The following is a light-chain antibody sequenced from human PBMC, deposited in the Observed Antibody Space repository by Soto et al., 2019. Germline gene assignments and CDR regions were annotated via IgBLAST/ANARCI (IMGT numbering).Light chain of an antibody. CDR2: GAS. CDR3: QPYDASPT. V-gene: IGKV3-20*01. J-gene: IGKJ1*01. Sequence: EIVLTQSPGTLSLSAGERATLSCRASQSVTNNYLAWYQQKPGQAPTVLIYGASTRATGIPDRFSGSGSGTDFTLTISRLEPEDLAVYYCQPYDASPTFGQGTKVEIK. CDR1: QSVTNNY.